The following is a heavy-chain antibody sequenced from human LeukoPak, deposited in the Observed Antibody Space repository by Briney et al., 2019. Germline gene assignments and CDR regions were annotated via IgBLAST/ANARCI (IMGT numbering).Heavy chain of an antibody. CDR1: GYTLTGYV. V-gene: IGHV1-2*02. CDR2: INPNSGGT. D-gene: IGHD6-19*01. J-gene: IGHJ4*02. Sequence: ASVKVSCKASGYTLTGYVMHCVRRAPGQGLEWMGWINPNSGGTNYAQKFQGRVTMTRDTSISTAYMELSRLRSEDTAVYYCAANSSGWSEYYFDYWGQGTLVTVSS. CDR3: AANSSGWSEYYFDY.